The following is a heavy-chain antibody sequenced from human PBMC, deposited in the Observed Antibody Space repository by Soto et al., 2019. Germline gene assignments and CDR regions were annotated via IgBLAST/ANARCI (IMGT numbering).Heavy chain of an antibody. CDR3: ARGTFTDKWFDS. D-gene: IGHD1-1*01. J-gene: IGHJ5*01. Sequence: SETLSLTCTVSGDSISSPDYYWSWIRQAPGKGLELIGYVYYRGSIYYTPSFESRVTISVDTSKNQFSLQLNSVTAADSAMYFCARGTFTDKWFDSWGLGILVTVS. CDR1: GDSISSPDYY. V-gene: IGHV4-30-4*01. CDR2: VYYRGSI.